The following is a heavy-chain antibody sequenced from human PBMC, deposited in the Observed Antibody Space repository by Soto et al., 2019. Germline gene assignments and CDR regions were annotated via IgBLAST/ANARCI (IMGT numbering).Heavy chain of an antibody. CDR3: ARGYTDVLRFLEWLPHAFDI. Sequence: PSETLSLTCTVSGGSISSGDYYWSWIRQPPGKGLEWIGYIYYSGSTYYNPSLKSRVTISVDTSKNQFSLKLSSVTAADTAVYYCARGYTDVLRFLEWLPHAFDIWGQGTMVTVSS. CDR2: IYYSGST. CDR1: GGSISSGDYY. D-gene: IGHD3-3*01. J-gene: IGHJ3*02. V-gene: IGHV4-30-4*01.